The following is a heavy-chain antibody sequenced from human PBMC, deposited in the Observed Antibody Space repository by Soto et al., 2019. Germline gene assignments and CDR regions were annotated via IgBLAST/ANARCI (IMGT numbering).Heavy chain of an antibody. CDR2: IIPIFGTA. V-gene: IGHV1-69*13. J-gene: IGHJ6*02. CDR1: GGTFSSYA. Sequence: PGASVKVSCKASGGTFSSYASSWLLQAPGQGLEWMGGIIPIFGTANYAQKFQGRVTITADESTSTAYMELSSLRSEDTAVYYCARGPQDLYYYYYGMDAWGQGTTVTVSS. CDR3: ARGPQDLYYYYYGMDA.